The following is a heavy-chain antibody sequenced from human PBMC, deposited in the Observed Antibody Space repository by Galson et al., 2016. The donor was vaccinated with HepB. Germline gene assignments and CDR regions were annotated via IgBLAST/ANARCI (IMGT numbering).Heavy chain of an antibody. CDR1: GFTFSSYA. CDR2: ITGSGGST. CDR3: AKGLVVRGGGYYFDY. V-gene: IGHV3-23*01. J-gene: IGHJ4*02. Sequence: SLRLPCAASGFTFSSYAMSRVRQAPGQGLEWVSVITGSGGSTYYADSVKGRFTIPRDNSTDTLYLQMNSLRAEDTAVYYCAKGLVVRGGGYYFDYWGQGTLVTVSS. D-gene: IGHD3-16*01.